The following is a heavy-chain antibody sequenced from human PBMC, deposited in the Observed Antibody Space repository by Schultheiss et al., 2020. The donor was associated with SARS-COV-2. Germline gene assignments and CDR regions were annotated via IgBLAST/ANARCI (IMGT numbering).Heavy chain of an antibody. CDR2: MNPNSGGT. Sequence: ASVKVSCKASGYTFTGYYMHWVRQAPGQGLEWMGWMNPNSGGTNYAQKFQGWVTMTRDTSISTAYMELSRLRSDDTAVYYCARESLEVSWYYDFWSGQSGDYYGMDVWGQGTTVTVSS. V-gene: IGHV1-2*04. J-gene: IGHJ6*02. D-gene: IGHD3-3*01. CDR3: ARESLEVSWYYDFWSGQSGDYYGMDV. CDR1: GYTFTGYY.